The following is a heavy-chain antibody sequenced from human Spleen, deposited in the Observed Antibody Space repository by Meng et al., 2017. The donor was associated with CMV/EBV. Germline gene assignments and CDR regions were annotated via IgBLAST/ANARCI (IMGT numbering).Heavy chain of an antibody. Sequence: GSLRLSCSVSGGSVSIATYYWSWIRQSPEKGLEWIGYVYDSGNTRYNPSLKSRAIISVDTSKNQFSLKLTSVTAADTAVYHCARIKDSYETSGYLDNWGQGALVTVSS. CDR1: GGSVSIATYY. CDR2: VYDSGNT. D-gene: IGHD3-22*01. V-gene: IGHV4-61*01. J-gene: IGHJ4*02. CDR3: ARIKDSYETSGYLDN.